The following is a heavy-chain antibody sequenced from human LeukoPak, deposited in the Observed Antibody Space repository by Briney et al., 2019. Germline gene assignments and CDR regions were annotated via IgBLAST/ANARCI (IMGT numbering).Heavy chain of an antibody. CDR1: GGSISSSRYY. V-gene: IGHV4-39*01. J-gene: IGHJ4*02. Sequence: PSETLSLTCTVSGGSISSSRYYWGWIRQPPGKGPEWIGSMYYSGNTYYNPSLKSRLTISVDTSKNQFSPKLSSVTAADTAVYYCASQTDYYYDYWGQGTLVTVSS. CDR2: MYYSGNT. D-gene: IGHD2-21*02. CDR3: ASQTDYYYDY.